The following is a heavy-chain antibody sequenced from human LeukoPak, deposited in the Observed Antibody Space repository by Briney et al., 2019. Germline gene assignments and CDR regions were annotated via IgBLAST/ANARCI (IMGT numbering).Heavy chain of an antibody. CDR3: VRDGGTDWYDP. CDR1: GFTITDCW. Sequence: PGGSLRVSCAASGFTITDCWMTWVRQAPGRGLEWVANIKPDGVETSYVDSVKGRFTISRDNANNSVFLQMNSLRVEDTATYYCVRDGGTDWYDPWGQGTLVSVSS. V-gene: IGHV3-7*03. CDR2: IKPDGVET. D-gene: IGHD3-16*01. J-gene: IGHJ5*02.